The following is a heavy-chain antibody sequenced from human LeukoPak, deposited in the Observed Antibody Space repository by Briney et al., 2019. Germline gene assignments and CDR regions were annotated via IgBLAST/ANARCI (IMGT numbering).Heavy chain of an antibody. CDR2: INPNSGGT. CDR1: GYTFTGYY. V-gene: IGHV1-2*04. J-gene: IGHJ4*02. D-gene: IGHD3-22*01. CDR3: ARDLNDSSGYPSFDY. Sequence: GASVKVSCKASGYTFTGYYMHWVRQAPGQGLEWMGWINPNSGGTNYAQKFQGWVTMTRDTSISTAYMELSRLRSDDTAVYYCARDLNDSSGYPSFDYWGQGTLVTVSS.